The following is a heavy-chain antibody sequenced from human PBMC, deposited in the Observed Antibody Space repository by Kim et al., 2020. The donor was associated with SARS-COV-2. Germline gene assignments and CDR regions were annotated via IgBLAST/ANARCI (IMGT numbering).Heavy chain of an antibody. Sequence: GGSLRLSCAASGFTFSSYWMSWVRQAPGKGLEWVANIKQDGSEKYYVDSVKGRFTISRDNAKNSLYLQMNSLRAEDTAVYYCARDGLYYYGSGSYYSENHYYYYGMDGWGQGTTVTVSS. J-gene: IGHJ6*02. CDR2: IKQDGSEK. V-gene: IGHV3-7*03. D-gene: IGHD3-10*01. CDR1: GFTFSSYW. CDR3: ARDGLYYYGSGSYYSENHYYYYGMDG.